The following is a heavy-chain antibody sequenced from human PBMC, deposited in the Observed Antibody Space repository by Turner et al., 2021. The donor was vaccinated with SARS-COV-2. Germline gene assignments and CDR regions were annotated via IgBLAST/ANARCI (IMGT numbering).Heavy chain of an antibody. J-gene: IGHJ4*02. V-gene: IGHV3-30*18. CDR3: AKGGGSGLLNFDY. CDR1: GFPFSSDG. Sequence: QGALVESGGGMGQPGRSLRRSRAASGFPFSSDGRHWVRRAPGKGVEVVAVTSFDGSNKYYSDAVKGRFTITRDNSKNTLYLQMNSLRVEDTAVYYCAKGGGSGLLNFDYWGQGTLVTVSS. CDR2: TSFDGSNK. D-gene: IGHD6-25*01.